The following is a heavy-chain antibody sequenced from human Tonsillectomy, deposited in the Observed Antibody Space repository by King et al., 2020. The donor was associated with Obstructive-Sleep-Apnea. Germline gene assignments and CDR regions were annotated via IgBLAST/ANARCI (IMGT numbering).Heavy chain of an antibody. CDR3: AREIVVVPAALGDWFDP. D-gene: IGHD2-2*01. J-gene: IGHJ5*02. CDR2: INPKSGGT. CDR1: GYTFTGYY. Sequence: LVQSGAEVKKPGASVKVSCKASGYTFTGYYMHWVRQAPGQWLEWMGGINPKSGGTNYPQKFQGRVTMTRETSISTAYMELSRLRSDDTVVYYCAREIVVVPAALGDWFDPWGQGTLVTVSS. V-gene: IGHV1-2*05.